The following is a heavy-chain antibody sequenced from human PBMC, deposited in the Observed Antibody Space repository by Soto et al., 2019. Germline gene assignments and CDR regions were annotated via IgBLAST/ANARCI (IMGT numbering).Heavy chain of an antibody. J-gene: IGHJ4*02. CDR1: GGSISSGGYY. Sequence: LCGGSISSGGYYWSWIRQHPGKGLEWIGYIYYSGSTYYNPSLKSRVTISVDTSKNQFSLKLSSVTAADTAVYYCAATMVRGVIMTFDYWGQGTLVTVSS. D-gene: IGHD3-10*01. CDR3: AATMVRGVIMTFDY. CDR2: IYYSGST. V-gene: IGHV4-31*02.